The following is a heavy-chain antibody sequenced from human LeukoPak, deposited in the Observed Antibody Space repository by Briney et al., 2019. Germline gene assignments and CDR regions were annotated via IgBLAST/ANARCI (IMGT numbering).Heavy chain of an antibody. CDR1: GYTFTNYG. CDR3: AAVQKVGASGAAAFDI. D-gene: IGHD1-26*01. CDR2: ISAYNGNT. J-gene: IGHJ4*02. V-gene: IGHV1-18*01. Sequence: ASVKVSCKASGYTFTNYGISWVRQAPGQGLEWMGWISAYNGNTNYAHQLQGRVTMTTDASTRTAYMELSSLRSEDTAVYYRAAVQKVGASGAAAFDIWGQGTLVTVSS.